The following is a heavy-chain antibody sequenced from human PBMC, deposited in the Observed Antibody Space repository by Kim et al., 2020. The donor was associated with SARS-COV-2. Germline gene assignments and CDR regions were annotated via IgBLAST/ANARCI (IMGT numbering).Heavy chain of an antibody. V-gene: IGHV1-8*01. Sequence: ASVKVSCKASGYTFTSYDINWVRQATGQGLEWMGWMNPNSGNTGYAQKFQGRVTMTRNTSISTAYMELSSLRSEDTAVYYCARSTIFGVVIIRGWTPTRVGYFDLWGRGTLVTVSS. CDR2: MNPNSGNT. CDR3: ARSTIFGVVIIRGWTPTRVGYFDL. CDR1: GYTFTSYD. J-gene: IGHJ2*01. D-gene: IGHD3-3*01.